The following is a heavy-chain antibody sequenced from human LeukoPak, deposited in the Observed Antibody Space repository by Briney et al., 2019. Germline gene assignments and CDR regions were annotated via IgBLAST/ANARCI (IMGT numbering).Heavy chain of an antibody. V-gene: IGHV3-48*03. CDR3: ARAGYSSSWSIDY. CDR1: GFTFSSYE. D-gene: IGHD6-13*01. J-gene: IGHJ4*02. CDR2: ISNSGSTI. Sequence: GGSLRLSCAASGFTFSSYEMNWVRQAPGKGLEWVSYISNSGSTIYYADSVKGRFTISRDNAKNSLYLQMNSLRAEDTAVYYCARAGYSSSWSIDYWGQGTLVTVSS.